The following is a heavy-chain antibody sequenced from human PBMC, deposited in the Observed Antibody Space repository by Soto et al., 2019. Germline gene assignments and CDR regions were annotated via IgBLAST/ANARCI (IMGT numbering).Heavy chain of an antibody. V-gene: IGHV3-9*01. CDR1: GFTFDDYA. CDR3: ARDHQTNPYPYY. D-gene: IGHD3-16*01. J-gene: IGHJ4*02. CDR2: ISWNSGSI. Sequence: GGSLRLSCAASGFTFDDYAMHWVRQAPGKGLEWFSGISWNSGSIGYADSVKGRFTISRDNAKNSLYLQMNSLRAEDTAVYYCARDHQTNPYPYYWGQGTLVTVSS.